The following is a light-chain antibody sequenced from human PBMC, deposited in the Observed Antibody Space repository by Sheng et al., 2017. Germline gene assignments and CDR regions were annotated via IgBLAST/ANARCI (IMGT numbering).Light chain of an antibody. Sequence: EIVMTQSPGTLSVSPGERATLSCRASQSVSTYLAWYQQKPGQAPRLLIYGASTRATGIPARFSGSGSGTDFTLTISSLQSEDFAVYYCQQYDKWPPTFGGGTKVEIK. CDR1: QSVSTY. J-gene: IGKJ4*01. CDR3: QQYDKWPPT. CDR2: GAS. V-gene: IGKV3-15*01.